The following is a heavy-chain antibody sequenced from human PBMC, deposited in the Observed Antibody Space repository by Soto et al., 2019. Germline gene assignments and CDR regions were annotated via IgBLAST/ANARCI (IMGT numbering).Heavy chain of an antibody. D-gene: IGHD1-26*01. Sequence: QVQLVESGGGVVQPGRSLRLSCAASGFAFSRNGMHWVRQAPGKGLEWVAVIWSDGSHKYYADSVKGRFSISRDNSRNTLFLQINSLTAEDTAVYYCANNLLGAYFEKWGQGTLVTVSS. CDR1: GFAFSRNG. J-gene: IGHJ4*02. V-gene: IGHV3-33*06. CDR2: IWSDGSHK. CDR3: ANNLLGAYFEK.